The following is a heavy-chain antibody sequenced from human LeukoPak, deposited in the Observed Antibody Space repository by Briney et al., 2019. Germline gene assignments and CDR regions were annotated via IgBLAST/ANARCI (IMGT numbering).Heavy chain of an antibody. CDR3: ARASLSITVFGVASYYYGMDV. J-gene: IGHJ6*02. CDR1: TSSLSTSGVC. D-gene: IGHD3-3*01. Sequence: SGPTPVNATQPLTLTGTITTSSLSTSGVCVSWIRQPPGKALEWLARIDWDDDKYYSTSLKTRLTISKDTSKNQVVLTMTNMDPVETATYCFARASLSITVFGVASYYYGMDVWGRGTTVTVSS. V-gene: IGHV2-70*11. CDR2: IDWDDDK.